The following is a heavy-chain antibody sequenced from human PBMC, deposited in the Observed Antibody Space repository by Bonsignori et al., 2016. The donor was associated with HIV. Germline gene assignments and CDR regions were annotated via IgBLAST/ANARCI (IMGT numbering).Heavy chain of an antibody. CDR3: AKGLGVDTPMVLQ. Sequence: WIRQPPGKGLEWVSTISGSGGRTYSADSVKGRFTISRDNSKNTLYVQMKNLRAEDTAIYYCAKGLGVDTPMVLQWGQGTLVTVSS. J-gene: IGHJ4*02. V-gene: IGHV3-23*01. CDR2: ISGSGGRT. D-gene: IGHD5-18*01.